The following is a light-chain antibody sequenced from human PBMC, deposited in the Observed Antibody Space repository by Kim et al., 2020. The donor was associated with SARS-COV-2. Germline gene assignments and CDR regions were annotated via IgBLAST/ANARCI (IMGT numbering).Light chain of an antibody. V-gene: IGKV1-33*01. CDR1: DDIGNY. CDR2: DAS. Sequence: DIQMTQSPSSLSASVGDRITITCQASDDIGNYLNWYQQRLGKAPKLLVYDASNLEAGVPSRFSGSGSGTDFSLTISGLQPDDFATYYCQHYSTLLSVTFGGGTKVDIK. J-gene: IGKJ4*01. CDR3: QHYSTLLSVT.